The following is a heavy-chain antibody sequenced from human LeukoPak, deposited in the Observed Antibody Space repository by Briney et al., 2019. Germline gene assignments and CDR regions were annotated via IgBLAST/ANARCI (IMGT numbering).Heavy chain of an antibody. CDR2: ISAYNGNT. D-gene: IGHD6-19*01. Sequence: ASVKVSCKASGYTFTSYGISWVRQAPGLGLEWMGWISAYNGNTNYAQKLQGRVTMTTDTSTSTAYMELRSLRSDDTAVYYCARDRSGSSGWYPYYYYMDVWGKGTTVTVSS. CDR3: ARDRSGSSGWYPYYYYMDV. J-gene: IGHJ6*03. V-gene: IGHV1-18*01. CDR1: GYTFTSYG.